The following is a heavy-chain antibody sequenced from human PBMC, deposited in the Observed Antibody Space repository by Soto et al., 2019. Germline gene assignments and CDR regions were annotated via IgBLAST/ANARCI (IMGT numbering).Heavy chain of an antibody. CDR3: ADSWLPTSY. V-gene: IGHV3-74*01. CDR1: GFSFSNYW. D-gene: IGHD3-10*01. Sequence: GGSLRLSCSASGFSFSNYWMHWVRQAPGKGLVWVSRISPDGRTTTYADSVKGRFTISRDNAKSTLYLQMNSLTVEDGAVYYCADSWLPTSYWGPGTLVTVSS. CDR2: ISPDGRTT. J-gene: IGHJ4*02.